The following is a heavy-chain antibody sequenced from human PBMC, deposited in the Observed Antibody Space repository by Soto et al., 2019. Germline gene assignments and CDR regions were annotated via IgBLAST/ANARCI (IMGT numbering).Heavy chain of an antibody. V-gene: IGHV3-74*01. D-gene: IGHD3-22*01. CDR1: GFTFSTYW. J-gene: IGHJ4*02. CDR3: ASGGSGYFAN. Sequence: EVQLVESGGDLVQPGGSLRLSCAASGFTFSTYWMHWVRQAPGKGLLWVSRIKTDGTYATYADSVKGRFTISRDNAKNTLYLQMISLRVEDVAVYYCASGGSGYFANWGQGTLVTVSS. CDR2: IKTDGTYA.